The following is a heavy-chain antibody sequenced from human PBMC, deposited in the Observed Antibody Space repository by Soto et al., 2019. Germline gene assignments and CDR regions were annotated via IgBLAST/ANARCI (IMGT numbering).Heavy chain of an antibody. D-gene: IGHD3-3*02. Sequence: EVQLVESGGGLVQPGRSLRLSCAASGFTFDDYAMHWVRQAPGKGLEWVSGISWNSGSIGYADSVKGRFPISRDNAKNSLYLQMNSLRAEDTALYYCAKGSLASYWYFDLWGRGTLVTVSS. J-gene: IGHJ2*01. V-gene: IGHV3-9*01. CDR1: GFTFDDYA. CDR3: AKGSLASYWYFDL. CDR2: ISWNSGSI.